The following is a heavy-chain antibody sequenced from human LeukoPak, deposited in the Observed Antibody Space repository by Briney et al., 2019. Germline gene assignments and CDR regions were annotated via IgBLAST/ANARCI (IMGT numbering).Heavy chain of an antibody. J-gene: IGHJ4*02. CDR3: ARGGIAVAGRFTLDY. V-gene: IGHV4-39*07. D-gene: IGHD6-19*01. Sequence: SETLSLTCSVSGGSISSSNYYWGWIRQPPGKGLEWIGCIYYSGSTNYNPSLKSRVTISVDTSKNQFSLKLSSVTAADTAVYYCARGGIAVAGRFTLDYWGQGTLVTVSS. CDR1: GGSISSSNYY. CDR2: IYYSGST.